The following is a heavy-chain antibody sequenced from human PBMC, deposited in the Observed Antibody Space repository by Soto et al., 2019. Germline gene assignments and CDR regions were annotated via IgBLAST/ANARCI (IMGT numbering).Heavy chain of an antibody. CDR3: ARRGKKSFYYYMDV. CDR2: VFSSGST. J-gene: IGHJ6*03. Sequence: LSLTCTVSGGSISSYYCTWVRQSPGKGLEWIGYVFSSGSTNYNPSLESRVTISLDTSKNQFSLKVISVTAADTAVYYCARRGKKSFYYYMDVWGKGTTVTVSS. CDR1: GGSISSYY. V-gene: IGHV4-59*08.